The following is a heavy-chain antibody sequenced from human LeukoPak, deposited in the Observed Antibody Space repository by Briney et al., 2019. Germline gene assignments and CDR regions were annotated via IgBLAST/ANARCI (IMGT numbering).Heavy chain of an antibody. J-gene: IGHJ3*02. CDR1: GGSIRSYY. Sequence: SETLSLTCTVSGGSIRSYYWSWIRQPAGKGLEWIGRIYISGSTNYNPSLKSRVTMSLDTSKNQFSLKLRSVTAADTAVYYCARDPFYDTYCSDSSDVFDIWGQGTMVTVSS. V-gene: IGHV4-4*07. CDR3: ARDPFYDTYCSDSSDVFDI. D-gene: IGHD3-22*01. CDR2: IYISGST.